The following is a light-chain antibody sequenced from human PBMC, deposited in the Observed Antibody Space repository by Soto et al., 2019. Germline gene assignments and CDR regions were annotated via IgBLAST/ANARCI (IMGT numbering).Light chain of an antibody. J-gene: IGKJ4*01. CDR3: QQRSNWLT. CDR2: DAS. CDR1: QSVSSY. Sequence: EIVLTQSPATLSLSPGERATLSCRASQSVSSYLALYQQKPGQAPRLLSYDASNRATGIPARFSGSGSGTDFTLTISSLEPEDFAVYYCQQRSNWLTFGGGTKVEIK. V-gene: IGKV3-11*01.